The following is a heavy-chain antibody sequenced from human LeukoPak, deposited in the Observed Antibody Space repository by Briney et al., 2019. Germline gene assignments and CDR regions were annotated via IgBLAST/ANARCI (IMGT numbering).Heavy chain of an antibody. CDR3: ARLGGDYNTPFDY. D-gene: IGHD4-17*01. V-gene: IGHV3-66*02. CDR1: GFTVSSNY. CDR2: IYSGGST. Sequence: GGSLRLSCAAPGFTVSSNYMSWVRQAPGKGLEWVSVIYSGGSTFYADFVKGRFTISRDNSKNTLYLQMNSLRAEDTAVYYCARLGGDYNTPFDYWGQGTLVTVSS. J-gene: IGHJ4*02.